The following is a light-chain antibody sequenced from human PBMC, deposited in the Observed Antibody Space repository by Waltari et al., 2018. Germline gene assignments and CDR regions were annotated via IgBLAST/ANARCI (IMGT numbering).Light chain of an antibody. V-gene: IGKV1-9*01. J-gene: IGKJ4*01. CDR3: LQLSSYPLT. CDR2: AAS. Sequence: DIQLTQSPSFLSASVGDRVTITCRASQGIDTYLAWYQQRPGKAPNLLIYAASTLQSGIPSRFSGSGSGTEFTLTISSLQPEDFTTYYCLQLSSYPLTSGGGTKVEIK. CDR1: QGIDTY.